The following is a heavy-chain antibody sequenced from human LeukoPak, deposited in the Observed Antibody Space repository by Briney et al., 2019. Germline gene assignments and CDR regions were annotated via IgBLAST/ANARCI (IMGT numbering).Heavy chain of an antibody. CDR1: GFTFRRNA. CDR2: ISGGGST. V-gene: IGHV3-23*01. J-gene: IGHJ4*02. CDR3: AKDRGEVPTAIAY. D-gene: IGHD2-2*01. Sequence: GGSLRLSCGASGFTFRRNAMSWVRQAPGKGLEWVSAISGGGSTYYADSVKGRFTISRDNSKNTLYLQMNSLRAEDTAVYYCAKDRGEVPTAIAYWGQGTLVTVSS.